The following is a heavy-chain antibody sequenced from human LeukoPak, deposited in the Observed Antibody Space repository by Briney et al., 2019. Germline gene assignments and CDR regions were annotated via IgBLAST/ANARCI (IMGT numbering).Heavy chain of an antibody. CDR1: GGTFSSYA. J-gene: IGHJ4*02. D-gene: IGHD2-21*02. CDR2: IIPILGIA. CDR3: AREALLAYCGGDCYSGYDY. Sequence: GASVKVSCKASGGTFSSYAISWVRPAPGQGLEWMGRIIPILGIANYAQKFQGRVTITADKSTSTAYMELSSLRSEDTAVYYCAREALLAYCGGDCYSGYDYWGQGTLVTVSS. V-gene: IGHV1-69*04.